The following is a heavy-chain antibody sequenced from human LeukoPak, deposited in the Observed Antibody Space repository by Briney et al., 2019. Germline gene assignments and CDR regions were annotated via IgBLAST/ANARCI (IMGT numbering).Heavy chain of an antibody. J-gene: IGHJ4*02. V-gene: IGHV3-21*01. D-gene: IGHD3-16*02. Sequence: GGSLRLSCAASGFTLSSFGMNWVRQAPGKGLEWVSSISSSSSYIYYADSVKGRFTISRDNAKNSLYLQMNSLRAEDTAVYYCAREMITFGGVIVLWGQGTLVTVSS. CDR3: AREMITFGGVIVL. CDR2: ISSSSSYI. CDR1: GFTLSSFG.